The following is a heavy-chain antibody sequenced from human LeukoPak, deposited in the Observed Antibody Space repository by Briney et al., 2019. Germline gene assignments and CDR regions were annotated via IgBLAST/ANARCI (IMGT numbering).Heavy chain of an antibody. CDR3: AREYSSSSGHAFHI. J-gene: IGHJ3*02. CDR1: GFTFSSYA. Sequence: GRSLRLSCAASGFTFSSYAMHWVRQAPGKGLEWVAVISYDGSNKYYADSVKGRFTISRDNSKNTLYLQMNSLRAEDTAVYYCAREYSSSSGHAFHIWGQGTMVTVSS. V-gene: IGHV3-30-3*01. D-gene: IGHD6-6*01. CDR2: ISYDGSNK.